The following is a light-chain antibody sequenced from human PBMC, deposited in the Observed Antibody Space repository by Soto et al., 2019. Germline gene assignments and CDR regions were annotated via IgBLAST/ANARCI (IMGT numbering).Light chain of an antibody. V-gene: IGLV1-44*01. CDR2: RDD. CDR3: AAWDDSLDAWV. Sequence: QSALTQPPSSSGAPGQRVTISCSGSSSNIGENPVNWYQHLPGTAPKVLINRDDQRPSGVPDRFSGPKSGTSASLAISGLQSEDESDYYCAAWDDSLDAWVFGGGTKLTVL. CDR1: SSNIGENP. J-gene: IGLJ3*02.